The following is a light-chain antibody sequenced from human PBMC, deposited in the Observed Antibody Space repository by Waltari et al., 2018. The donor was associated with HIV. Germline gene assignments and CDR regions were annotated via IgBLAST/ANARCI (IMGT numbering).Light chain of an antibody. CDR1: SSDVGSYNL. V-gene: IGLV2-23*01. Sequence: QSALTQPASVSGSPGQSITISCTGTSSDVGSYNLVSWYQQHPGNAPKLIIYEDTKRPSGVSNRFFGSKSGNTASLTISGLQAEDEADYYCCSYAGSSIVVLGGGTKLIVL. CDR2: EDT. CDR3: CSYAGSSIVV. J-gene: IGLJ2*01.